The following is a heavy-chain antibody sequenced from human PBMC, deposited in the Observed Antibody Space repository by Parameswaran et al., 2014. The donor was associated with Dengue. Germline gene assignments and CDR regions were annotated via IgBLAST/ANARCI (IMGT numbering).Heavy chain of an antibody. V-gene: IGHV4-34*01. CDR2: INHSGST. CDR3: ARTYYGMDV. Sequence: PGKGLEWIGEINHSGSTNYNPSLKSRVTISVDTSKNQFSLKLSSVTAADTAVYYCARTYYGMDVWGQGDHGHRLL. J-gene: IGHJ6*02.